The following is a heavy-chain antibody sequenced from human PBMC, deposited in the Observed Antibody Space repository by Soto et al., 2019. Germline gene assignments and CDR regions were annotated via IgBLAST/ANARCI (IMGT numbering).Heavy chain of an antibody. Sequence: PGGSLRLSCAASGFSFSTFGMNWVRQAPGKGLEWVSSINGRSNFIYYADSLEGRFTISRDNAKNSLYLQMNSLRAEDTAVYYCARAPDYSLYTMDVWGQGTTVTVSS. CDR1: GFSFSTFG. CDR2: INGRSNFI. J-gene: IGHJ6*02. D-gene: IGHD4-4*01. V-gene: IGHV3-21*01. CDR3: ARAPDYSLYTMDV.